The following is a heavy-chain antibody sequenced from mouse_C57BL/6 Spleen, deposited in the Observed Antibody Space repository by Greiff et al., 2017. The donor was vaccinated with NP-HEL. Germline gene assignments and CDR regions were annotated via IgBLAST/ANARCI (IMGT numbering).Heavy chain of an antibody. Sequence: QVQLKQPGAELVKPGASVKLSCKASGYTFTSYWMHWVKQRPGQGLEWIGMIHPNSGSTNYNEKFKSKATLTVDKSSSTAYMQRSSLTSEDSAVYYCASPYYYGSSSFAYWGQGTLVTVSA. D-gene: IGHD1-1*01. V-gene: IGHV1-64*01. CDR3: ASPYYYGSSSFAY. J-gene: IGHJ3*01. CDR1: GYTFTSYW. CDR2: IHPNSGST.